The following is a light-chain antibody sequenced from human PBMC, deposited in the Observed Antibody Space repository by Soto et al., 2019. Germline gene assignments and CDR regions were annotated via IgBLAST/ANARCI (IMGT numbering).Light chain of an antibody. CDR3: LQDYSYPRT. J-gene: IGKJ1*01. V-gene: IGKV1-6*01. CDR1: QGIRTD. CDR2: GAS. Sequence: AVQLTQSPSSLSASVGDRVTITCRASQGIRTDLGWYQQSPGKAPKVLIFGASTLQSGVPSRFSGSGSGTDSTLTISSLQPEDVATYYCLQDYSYPRTFGQGTKVDIK.